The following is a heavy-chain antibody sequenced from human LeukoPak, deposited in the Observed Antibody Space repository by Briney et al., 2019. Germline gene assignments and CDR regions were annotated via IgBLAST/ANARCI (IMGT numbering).Heavy chain of an antibody. V-gene: IGHV4-59*08. J-gene: IGHJ4*02. D-gene: IGHD3-10*01. Sequence: PSETLSLTCTVSGGSVSDYYWSWIRQSPGKGLEWIGYLYYTGSTSYNPSLKSRVTISADTSKNQFSLKLSSVTAADTAVYYCARHFGAVWFGVFDYWGQGTLVTVSS. CDR2: LYYTGST. CDR1: GGSVSDYY. CDR3: ARHFGAVWFGVFDY.